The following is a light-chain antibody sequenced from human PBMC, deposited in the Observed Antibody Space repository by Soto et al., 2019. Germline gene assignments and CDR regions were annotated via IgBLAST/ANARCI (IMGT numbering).Light chain of an antibody. CDR3: QQRVNWPPLT. CDR1: QSVSSY. V-gene: IGKV3-11*01. Sequence: ESVLTQSPATLSLSPGERASLSCRASQSVSSYLAWYQQKSGQAPRLLIYDASNRATGIPARFSGSGSGTDFTLTISSLEPEDFAVYYCQQRVNWPPLTFGGGTKVELK. CDR2: DAS. J-gene: IGKJ4*01.